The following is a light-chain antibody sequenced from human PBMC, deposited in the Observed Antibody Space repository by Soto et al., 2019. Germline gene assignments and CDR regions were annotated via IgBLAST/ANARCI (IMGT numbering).Light chain of an antibody. Sequence: QSALTQPASVSGSPGQSITISCTGTSCDVGGYNFVSWYQQHPGKAPKLMIFEVSYRPSGVSNRFSGSKSGNTASLTISGLQAEDEADYYCSSYTSSSTLVFGGGTKVTVL. J-gene: IGLJ2*01. CDR3: SSYTSSSTLV. CDR2: EVS. V-gene: IGLV2-14*01. CDR1: SCDVGGYNF.